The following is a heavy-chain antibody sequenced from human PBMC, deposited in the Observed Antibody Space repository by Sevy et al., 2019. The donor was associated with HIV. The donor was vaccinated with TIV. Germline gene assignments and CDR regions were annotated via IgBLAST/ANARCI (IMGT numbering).Heavy chain of an antibody. CDR2: IYSGGST. D-gene: IGHD3-22*01. J-gene: IGHJ4*02. CDR1: GFTVSSNY. CDR3: ARDRRYYDSSGYSYYFDY. V-gene: IGHV3-53*01. Sequence: GGSLRLSCAASGFTVSSNYMSWVRQAPGKGLEWVSVIYSGGSTYYAHSVKGRFTNSRDNSKNTLYLQMNSLRAEDTAVYYWARDRRYYDSSGYSYYFDYWGQGTLVTVSS.